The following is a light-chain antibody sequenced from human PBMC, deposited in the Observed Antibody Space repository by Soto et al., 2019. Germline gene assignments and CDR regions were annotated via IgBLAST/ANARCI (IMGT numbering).Light chain of an antibody. Sequence: NFLLTQPHSVSESPGKTVTISCTGSSGSVASNYVHWYQRRPGSAPTIVIYGDNQRPSGVPDRFSGSIDSSSNSASLTISRLKTEDEADYFCQSFDISSLYVFGTGTKVTVL. CDR1: SGSVASNY. CDR3: QSFDISSLYV. CDR2: GDN. V-gene: IGLV6-57*02. J-gene: IGLJ1*01.